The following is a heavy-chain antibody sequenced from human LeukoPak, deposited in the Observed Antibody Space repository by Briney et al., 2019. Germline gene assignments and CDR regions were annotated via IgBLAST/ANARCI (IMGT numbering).Heavy chain of an antibody. CDR1: GFTFSSYD. CDR3: ARDGYNEEDWYFDH. J-gene: IGHJ2*01. Sequence: GRSLRLSCAASGFTFSSYDMHWVRQAPGKGLEWVAVISCNGNNKYCADSVEGRFTISRDNSKKTLYLQMNSLRAEDTAVYYCARDGYNEEDWYFDHWGRGILVTVSS. CDR2: ISCNGNNK. V-gene: IGHV3-30-3*01. D-gene: IGHD5-24*01.